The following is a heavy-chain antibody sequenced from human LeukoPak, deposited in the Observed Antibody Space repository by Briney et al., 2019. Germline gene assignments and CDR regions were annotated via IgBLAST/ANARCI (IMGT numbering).Heavy chain of an antibody. CDR1: GGSISSYY. Sequence: SETLSLTCHVSGGSISSYYWSWIRQPPGKGLEWIGYIYYSGSTNYNPSLKSRVTISVDTSKNQFSLKLSSVTAADTAVYYCARDRFGDGYNLGALDYWGQGTLVTVSS. V-gene: IGHV4-59*01. D-gene: IGHD5-24*01. J-gene: IGHJ4*02. CDR2: IYYSGST. CDR3: ARDRFGDGYNLGALDY.